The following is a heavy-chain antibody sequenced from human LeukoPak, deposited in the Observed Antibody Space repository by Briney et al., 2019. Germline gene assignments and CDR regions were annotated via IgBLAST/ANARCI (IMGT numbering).Heavy chain of an antibody. V-gene: IGHV4-34*01. CDR3: ARGGSYGSGSYYIFDY. CDR1: GGSFSGYF. Sequence: SETLSLTCAVYGGSFSGYFWSWIRQPPGKGLERIGEINHSGSTNYNPSLKSRVTISVDTSKNQFSLKLSSVTAADTAVYYCARGGSYGSGSYYIFDYWGQGTLVTVSS. J-gene: IGHJ4*02. CDR2: INHSGST. D-gene: IGHD3-10*01.